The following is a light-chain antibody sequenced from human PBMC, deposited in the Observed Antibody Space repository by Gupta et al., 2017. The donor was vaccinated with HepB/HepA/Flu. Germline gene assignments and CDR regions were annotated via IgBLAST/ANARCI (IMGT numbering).Light chain of an antibody. CDR3: AASDASRNCQV. V-gene: IGLV1-36*01. CDR2: YDV. CDR1: ISNIVNNA. Sequence: QYVLTQQPSVSAAPRQRVTISGSGSISNIVNNAVLWYQHRPAQSPNLLIYYDVLLPAGVSDRFSGSKSVTSAAVAISGLQSEDEADYYCAASDASRNCQVFGGGTKLTVL. J-gene: IGLJ2*01.